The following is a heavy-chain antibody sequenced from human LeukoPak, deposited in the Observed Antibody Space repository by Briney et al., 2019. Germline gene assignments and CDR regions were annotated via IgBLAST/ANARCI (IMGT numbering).Heavy chain of an antibody. Sequence: PGRSLRLSCAASGFTFSSYGMHWVRQAPGKGLEWVGRIKSKTDGGTTDYAAPVKGRFTISRDDSKNTLYLQMNSLKTEDTAVYYCTTEKLSDYYDSSGYAYYYYYMDVWGKGTTVTVSS. CDR1: GFTFSSYG. J-gene: IGHJ6*03. CDR2: IKSKTDGGTT. CDR3: TTEKLSDYYDSSGYAYYYYYMDV. D-gene: IGHD3-22*01. V-gene: IGHV3-15*01.